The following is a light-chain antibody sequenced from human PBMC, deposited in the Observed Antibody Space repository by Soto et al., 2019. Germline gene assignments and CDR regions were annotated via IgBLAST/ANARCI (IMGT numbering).Light chain of an antibody. Sequence: SYDLTQPPSVSVAPGQTARMTCVGNNIGSTSVHWYQQRPGQAPVLVVYDDNDRPSGIPERFSGSNSENTATLTITRVEAGDEADYYCQVWNITTDHYVFGTGTKVTVL. J-gene: IGLJ1*01. CDR1: NIGSTS. CDR3: QVWNITTDHYV. CDR2: DDN. V-gene: IGLV3-21*02.